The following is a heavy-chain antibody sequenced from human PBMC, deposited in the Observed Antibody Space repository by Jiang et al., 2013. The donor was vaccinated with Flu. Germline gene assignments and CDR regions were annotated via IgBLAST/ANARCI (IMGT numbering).Heavy chain of an antibody. D-gene: IGHD2-15*01. Sequence: QLLESGGGVVXPGGSLRLSCAASGFTFNYYAMYWVRQAPGKGLEWVASIRFDGSDTYYGDSVKDRFTISRDNSKNTLYLQMNSLRPEDTSIYYCATLRGSSFDTYLMDFWGRGTLVTVSS. CDR3: ATLRGSSFDTYLMDF. CDR2: IRFDGSDT. J-gene: IGHJ4*02. V-gene: IGHV3-30*02. CDR1: GFTFNYYA.